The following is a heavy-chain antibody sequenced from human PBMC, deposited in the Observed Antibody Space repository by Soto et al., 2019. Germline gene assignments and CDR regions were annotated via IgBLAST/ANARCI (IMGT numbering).Heavy chain of an antibody. CDR1: RLTFNSYW. D-gene: IGHD2-2*01. Sequence: EVQLVDSGGGLVQPGGSLRLSCAASRLTFNSYWMSWVRQAPGKGLEWVANINQDGSEKFYVDSVKGRFTISRDNAKNSLYLQMNSLRDEDTAVYYCARDKGYLDYWGQGTLVTVSS. CDR3: ARDKGYLDY. V-gene: IGHV3-7*01. J-gene: IGHJ4*02. CDR2: INQDGSEK.